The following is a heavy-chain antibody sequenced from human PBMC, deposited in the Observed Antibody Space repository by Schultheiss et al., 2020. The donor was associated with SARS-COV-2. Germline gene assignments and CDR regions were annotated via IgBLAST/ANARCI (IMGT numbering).Heavy chain of an antibody. Sequence: SETLSLTCTVSGGSISSYYWNWIRQPAGQGLEWIGRIYTSGNTNYNPSLKSRVTMSVDTSKNQFSLRLTSVTAADTAVYYCARDSLDYYDSTEAFDIWGQGTMVTVSS. J-gene: IGHJ3*02. CDR3: ARDSLDYYDSTEAFDI. D-gene: IGHD3-22*01. CDR1: GGSISSYY. V-gene: IGHV4-4*07. CDR2: IYTSGNT.